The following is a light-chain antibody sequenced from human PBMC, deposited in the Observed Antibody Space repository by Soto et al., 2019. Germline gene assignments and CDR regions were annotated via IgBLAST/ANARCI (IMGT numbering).Light chain of an antibody. V-gene: IGKV2D-30*01. CDR2: EVS. CDR1: QSLVYSDGDTY. J-gene: IGKJ5*01. Sequence: DVVMTQYPLSLSVTLGQRASFSCRSSQSLVYSDGDTYLNCFHQRTGQSPRRLIYEVSKWDSGGPDRLSGSGSGTDLKLKISRVEAEDVGIYYCMKGTHWPITCGQGTRLEIK. CDR3: MKGTHWPIT.